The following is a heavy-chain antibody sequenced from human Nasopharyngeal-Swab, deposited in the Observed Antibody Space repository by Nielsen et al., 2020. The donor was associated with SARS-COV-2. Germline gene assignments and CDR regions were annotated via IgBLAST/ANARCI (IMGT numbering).Heavy chain of an antibody. D-gene: IGHD3-9*01. CDR1: GFTFSSYW. CDR2: INSDGSST. Sequence: GGSLRLSCAASGFTFSSYWMHWVRQAPGKGLVWVSRINSDGSSTSYADSVKGRFTISRDNAKNTLYLQMNSLRAEDTAVYYCAKDSYNYDILTGYGIDYWGQGTLVTVSS. V-gene: IGHV3-74*01. J-gene: IGHJ4*02. CDR3: AKDSYNYDILTGYGIDY.